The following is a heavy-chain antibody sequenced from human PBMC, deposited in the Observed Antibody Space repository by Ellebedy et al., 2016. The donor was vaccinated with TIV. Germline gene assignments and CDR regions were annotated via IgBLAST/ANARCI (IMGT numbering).Heavy chain of an antibody. CDR3: ARADTTVTTYYYYYGMDV. V-gene: IGHV3-23*01. CDR2: ISGSGGST. J-gene: IGHJ6*02. D-gene: IGHD4-11*01. CDR1: GFTFSSYA. Sequence: GESLKISCAASGFTFSSYAMSWVRQAPGKGLEWVSAISGSGGSTYYADSVKGRFTISRDNSKNTLYLQMNSLRAENTAVYYCARADTTVTTYYYYYGMDVWGQGTTVTVSS.